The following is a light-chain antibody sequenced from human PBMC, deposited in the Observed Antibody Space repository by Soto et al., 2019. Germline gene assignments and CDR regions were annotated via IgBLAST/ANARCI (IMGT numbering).Light chain of an antibody. J-gene: IGKJ3*01. Sequence: EIVLTQSPGTLSLSPGERATLSCRASQSVSSSYLAWYQQKPGQAPRLLIYGASNRATGIPDRFSGSGSVTDFTLTISRLEPEDCAVYYCQQYGSSFTFGPGTKVDIK. CDR3: QQYGSSFT. CDR2: GAS. CDR1: QSVSSSY. V-gene: IGKV3-20*01.